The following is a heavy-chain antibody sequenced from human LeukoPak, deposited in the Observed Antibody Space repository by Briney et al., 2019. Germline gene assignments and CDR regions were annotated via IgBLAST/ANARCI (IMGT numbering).Heavy chain of an antibody. D-gene: IGHD3-3*01. V-gene: IGHV3-7*03. CDR3: ARVPRVSYDFWSGRYYMDV. Sequence: GGSLRLSCTASGFFFSNYWMSWVRQTQGKGLEWVANINLDGNGRFYADSVKGRFTISRDNAKNSLYLQMNSLRAEDTALYYCARVPRVSYDFWSGRYYMDVWGKGTTVTVSS. CDR2: INLDGNGR. CDR1: GFFFSNYW. J-gene: IGHJ6*03.